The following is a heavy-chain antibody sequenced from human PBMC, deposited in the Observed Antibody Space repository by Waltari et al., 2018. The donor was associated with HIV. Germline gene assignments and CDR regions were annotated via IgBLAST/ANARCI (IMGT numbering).Heavy chain of an antibody. Sequence: EVKLVESGGGLIQPGGSLRLSCAASGFTVRSTYMSWVRQAPGKGLEWVSVIYSGGSTYYADSVKGRFTISRDNSKNTLYLQMNNLRAEDTAVYYCARDDNDSPLTYWGQGTLVTVSS. CDR2: IYSGGST. D-gene: IGHD2-15*01. J-gene: IGHJ4*02. V-gene: IGHV3-53*01. CDR3: ARDDNDSPLTY. CDR1: GFTVRSTY.